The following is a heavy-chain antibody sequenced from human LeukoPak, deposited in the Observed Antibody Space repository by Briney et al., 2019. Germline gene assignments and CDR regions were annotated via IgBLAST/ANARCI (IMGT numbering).Heavy chain of an antibody. CDR2: ISYDGSNK. D-gene: IGHD5-18*01. CDR1: GFTFSSCG. CDR3: AAKGYSYGNNAFVI. Sequence: GGSLRLSCAASGFTFSSCGMHWVRQAPGKGLEWVAVISYDGSNKFYADSVTGRFTISRDNSKNTLYPQMNSLRAEDTAVYYCAAKGYSYGNNAFVIWGQGTMVSVSS. V-gene: IGHV3-30*03. J-gene: IGHJ3*02.